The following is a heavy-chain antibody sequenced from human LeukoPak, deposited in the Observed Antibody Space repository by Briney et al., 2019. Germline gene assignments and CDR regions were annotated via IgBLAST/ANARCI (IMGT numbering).Heavy chain of an antibody. D-gene: IGHD6-13*01. J-gene: IGHJ5*02. V-gene: IGHV4-59*08. CDR3: ARQDSSSWYGAWFDP. CDR1: GGSISSYY. Sequence: SETLSLTCTVSGGSISSYYWSWIRQPPGKGLEWIGYIYSSGSTNYNPSLKSRVTISVDTSKNQFSLKRSSVTAADTAVYYCARQDSSSWYGAWFDPWGQGTLVTVSS. CDR2: IYSSGST.